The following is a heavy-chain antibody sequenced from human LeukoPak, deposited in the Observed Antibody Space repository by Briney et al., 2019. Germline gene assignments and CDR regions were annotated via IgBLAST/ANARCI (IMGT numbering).Heavy chain of an antibody. CDR3: ARGKIGLGTRNYYYYMDV. Sequence: SVKVSCKASGGTFSSYAISWVRQAPGQGLEWMGRIIPILGIANYAQKFQGRVTITADKSTSTAYMELSSLRSEDTAVYYCARGKIGLGTRNYYYYMDVWAKGPRSPSP. V-gene: IGHV1-69*04. CDR2: IIPILGIA. D-gene: IGHD7-27*01. CDR1: GGTFSSYA. J-gene: IGHJ6*03.